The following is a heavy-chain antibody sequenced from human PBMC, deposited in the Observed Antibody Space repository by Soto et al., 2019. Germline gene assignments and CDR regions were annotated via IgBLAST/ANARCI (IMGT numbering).Heavy chain of an antibody. CDR1: GGSISSGDYY. Sequence: SETLSLTCTVSGGSISSGDYYWSWIRQPPGKGLEWIGYIYYSGSTYYNPSLKSRVTISVDTSKNQFSLKLSSVTAADTAVYYCARASYDSSGYYNPDYWGQGTLVTVSS. J-gene: IGHJ4*02. CDR3: ARASYDSSGYYNPDY. V-gene: IGHV4-30-4*01. D-gene: IGHD3-22*01. CDR2: IYYSGST.